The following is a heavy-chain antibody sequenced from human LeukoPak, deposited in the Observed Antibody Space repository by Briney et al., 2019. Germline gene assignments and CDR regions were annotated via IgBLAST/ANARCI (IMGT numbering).Heavy chain of an antibody. CDR3: AKARSWELLDDFDY. D-gene: IGHD2-15*01. CDR2: IRYDGSNK. V-gene: IGHV3-30*02. J-gene: IGHJ4*02. CDR1: GFTFSSYG. Sequence: GGSLRLSCAASGFTFSSYGMHWVRQAPGKGLEWVAFIRYDGSNKYYADSVKGRFTISRDNSKNTLYLQMNSLRAEDTAVYYCAKARSWELLDDFDYWGQGTLVTVSS.